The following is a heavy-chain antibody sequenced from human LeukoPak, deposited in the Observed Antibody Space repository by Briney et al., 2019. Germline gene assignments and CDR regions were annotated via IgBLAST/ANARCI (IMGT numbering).Heavy chain of an antibody. D-gene: IGHD3-22*01. CDR3: AKGGSYYYDTSGYFGY. Sequence: GGSLRLSCAASGFTFTNYAMNWVRQAPGNGLEWVSGISGSDGSTYYAASVKGRFTISRDNSKNTLYLQMNSLRAEDTAVYYCAKGGSYYYDTSGYFGYWGQGTLVTVSS. J-gene: IGHJ4*02. CDR1: GFTFTNYA. CDR2: ISGSDGST. V-gene: IGHV3-23*01.